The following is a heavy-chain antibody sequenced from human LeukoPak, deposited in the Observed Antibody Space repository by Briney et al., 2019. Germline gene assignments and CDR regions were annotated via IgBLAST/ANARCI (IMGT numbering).Heavy chain of an antibody. V-gene: IGHV3-48*04. J-gene: IGHJ5*02. D-gene: IGHD6-25*01. CDR1: GFTFTNYW. Sequence: GGSLRLSCAASGFTFTNYWMSWVRQAPGKGLEWVSYISSSGSTIYYADSVKGRFTISRDNAKNSLYLQMNSLRAEDTAVYYCAREAIAADFDPWGQGTLVTVSS. CDR3: AREAIAADFDP. CDR2: ISSSGSTI.